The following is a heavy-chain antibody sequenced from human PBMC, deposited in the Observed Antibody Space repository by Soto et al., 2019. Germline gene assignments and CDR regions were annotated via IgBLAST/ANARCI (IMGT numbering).Heavy chain of an antibody. CDR3: ARVGYCSGGSCYFFDY. CDR2: INPSGGST. J-gene: IGHJ4*02. D-gene: IGHD2-15*01. Sequence: ASVKVSCKASGYTFTSYYMHWVRQAPGQGLEWMGIINPSGGSTSYAQKFQGRVTMTRDTSTSTVYMELSSLRSEDTAVYYCARVGYCSGGSCYFFDYWGQGTLVTVSS. CDR1: GYTFTSYY. V-gene: IGHV1-46*01.